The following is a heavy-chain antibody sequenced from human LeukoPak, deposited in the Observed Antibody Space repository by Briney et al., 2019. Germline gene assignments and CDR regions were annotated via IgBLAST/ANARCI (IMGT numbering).Heavy chain of an antibody. D-gene: IGHD2-2*01. J-gene: IGHJ4*02. V-gene: IGHV4-34*01. CDR2: INHSGST. CDR1: GGSFSGYY. Sequence: SETLSLTCAVYGGSFSGYYWSWIRQPPGKGLEWIGEINHSGSTNYNPSLKSRVTISVDTSKNQFSLKLSFVTAADTAVYYCARVGLRYCSSTSCHKPLDYWGQGTLVTVSS. CDR3: ARVGLRYCSSTSCHKPLDY.